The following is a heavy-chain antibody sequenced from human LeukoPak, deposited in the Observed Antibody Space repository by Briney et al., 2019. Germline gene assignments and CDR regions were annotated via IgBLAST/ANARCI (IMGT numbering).Heavy chain of an antibody. J-gene: IGHJ4*02. CDR1: GYSISSGYY. D-gene: IGHD6-19*01. CDR3: ARHASGRDY. V-gene: IGHV4-38-2*01. CDR2: IYHSGST. Sequence: PSETLSLTCAVSGYSISSGYYWGWIRQPPGKGLEWIGSIYHSGSTYYNPSLKSRVTISVDTSKNQFSLKLSSVTAADTAVYYCARHASGRDYWGQGTLVTVSS.